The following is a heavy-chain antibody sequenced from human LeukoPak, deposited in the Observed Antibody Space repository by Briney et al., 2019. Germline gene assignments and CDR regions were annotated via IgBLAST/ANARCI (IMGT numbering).Heavy chain of an antibody. CDR2: IYHSGST. Sequence: PSETLSLTCAVSGGSISSSNWWSWVRQPPGKGLEWIGEIYHSGSTNYNPSLKSRVTISVDKSKNQFSLKLSSVTAADTAVYYCARVPVAGPPYYYYGMDVWGQGTTVTVFS. CDR3: ARVPVAGPPYYYYGMDV. D-gene: IGHD6-19*01. J-gene: IGHJ6*02. CDR1: GGSISSSNW. V-gene: IGHV4-4*02.